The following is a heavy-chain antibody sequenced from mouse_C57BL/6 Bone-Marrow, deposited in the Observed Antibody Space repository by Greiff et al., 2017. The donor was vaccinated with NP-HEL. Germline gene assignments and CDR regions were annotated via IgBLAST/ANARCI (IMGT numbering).Heavy chain of an antibody. Sequence: QVHVKQSGAELAKPGASVKLSCKASGYTFTSYWMHWVKQRPGQGLEWIGYINPSSGYTKYNQKFKDKATLTADKSSSTAYMQLSSLTYEDSAVYYCAWYDYSWFAYGGKGTLVTVSA. D-gene: IGHD2-4*01. V-gene: IGHV1-7*01. J-gene: IGHJ3*01. CDR1: GYTFTSYW. CDR3: AWYDYSWFAY. CDR2: INPSSGYT.